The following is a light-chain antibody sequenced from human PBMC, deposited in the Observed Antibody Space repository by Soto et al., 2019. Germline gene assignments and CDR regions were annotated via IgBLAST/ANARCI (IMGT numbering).Light chain of an antibody. CDR3: QHYKPYKT. J-gene: IGKJ1*01. CDR2: GAS. CDR1: QSTSSW. V-gene: IGKV1-5*03. Sequence: DILMTQSPSTLSASVGETVTLTCRASQSTSSWVAWYQQRPGKPPKLVIYGASTLERGVPSSFSGSGSGTEFTLTIAGLQPDDFATYYCQHYKPYKTFGQGTRV.